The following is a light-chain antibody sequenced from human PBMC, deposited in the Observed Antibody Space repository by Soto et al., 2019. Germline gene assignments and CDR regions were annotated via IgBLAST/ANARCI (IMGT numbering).Light chain of an antibody. V-gene: IGKV3-20*01. CDR1: QSVTNMY. CDR3: QPYGSSPPYT. Sequence: EVVLTQTPGTLSLSPGERATLSCRASQSVTNMYLAWYQHKPGQAPRLLIFGSSDRATGIPDRFSGSGSGTDFTLTISRLEPEDFAVYYCQPYGSSPPYTFGQGTKLEI. J-gene: IGKJ2*01. CDR2: GSS.